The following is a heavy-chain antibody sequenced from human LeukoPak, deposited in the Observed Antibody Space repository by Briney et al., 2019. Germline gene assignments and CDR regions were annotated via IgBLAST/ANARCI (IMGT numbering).Heavy chain of an antibody. CDR3: ARDFSVVVAATDGAR. V-gene: IGHV3-21*01. D-gene: IGHD2-15*01. Sequence: PGGSLRLSCAASGFTFSSYSMNWVRQAPGKGLEWVSSISSSSSYIYYADSVKGRFTISRDNAKNSLYLQMNSLRAEDTAVYYCARDFSVVVAATDGARWGQGTLVTVSS. CDR2: ISSSSSYI. J-gene: IGHJ4*02. CDR1: GFTFSSYS.